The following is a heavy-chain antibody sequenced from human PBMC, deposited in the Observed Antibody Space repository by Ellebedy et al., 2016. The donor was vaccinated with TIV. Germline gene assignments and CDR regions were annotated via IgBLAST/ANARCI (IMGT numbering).Heavy chain of an antibody. Sequence: GESLKISCQASGYSFTNYWIGWVRQMPGKGLEWMGIIYPGDSDTSYSPSFEGQVTISVDKSISTAYLQWNSLKASNTATYYCARRMVRGGIRYAMDVWGQGTTVTVSS. CDR3: ARRMVRGGIRYAMDV. CDR1: GYSFTNYW. CDR2: IYPGDSDT. V-gene: IGHV5-51*01. D-gene: IGHD3-10*01. J-gene: IGHJ6*02.